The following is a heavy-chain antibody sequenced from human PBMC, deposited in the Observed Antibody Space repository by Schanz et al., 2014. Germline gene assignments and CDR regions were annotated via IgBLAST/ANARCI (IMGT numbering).Heavy chain of an antibody. D-gene: IGHD2-8*01. V-gene: IGHV4-59*04. Sequence: QVQLQESGPGLVKPSETLSLTCTVSGGSISTYYWSWIRQPAGKGLEWIGYIYYSGSTYYNPSLKRRATMSVDTSKNQFSLKLRSVTAVDTAVYYCASKGLTTDAFDIWGQGTMVTVSS. CDR2: IYYSGST. CDR1: GGSISTYY. CDR3: ASKGLTTDAFDI. J-gene: IGHJ3*02.